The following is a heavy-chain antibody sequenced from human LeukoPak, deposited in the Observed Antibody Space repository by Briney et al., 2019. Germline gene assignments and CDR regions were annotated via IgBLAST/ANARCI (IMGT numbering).Heavy chain of an antibody. CDR1: GFTVSSNY. J-gene: IGHJ3*02. Sequence: GGSLRLSCAASGFTVSSNYMSWVRQAPGKGLEWVSVIYSGGSTYYADSVKGRFTISRDNSKNTLYLQMNSLRAEDTAVYYCARALTGTHEEAFDIWGQGQWSPSLQ. CDR3: ARALTGTHEEAFDI. V-gene: IGHV3-53*01. CDR2: IYSGGST. D-gene: IGHD1-7*01.